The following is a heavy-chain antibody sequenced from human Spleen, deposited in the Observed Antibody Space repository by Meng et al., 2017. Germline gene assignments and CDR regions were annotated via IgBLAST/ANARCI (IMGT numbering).Heavy chain of an antibody. CDR2: IYHSGST. Sequence: ESLKISCTVSGYSISSGYYWGWIRQPPGKGLEWIGSIYHSGSTYYNPSLKSRVTISVDTSKNQFSLKLSSVTAADTAVYYCARDPPGDIAVAGEDYYYYYGMDVWGQGTTVTVSS. D-gene: IGHD6-19*01. CDR1: GYSISSGYY. V-gene: IGHV4-38-2*02. CDR3: ARDPPGDIAVAGEDYYYYYGMDV. J-gene: IGHJ6*02.